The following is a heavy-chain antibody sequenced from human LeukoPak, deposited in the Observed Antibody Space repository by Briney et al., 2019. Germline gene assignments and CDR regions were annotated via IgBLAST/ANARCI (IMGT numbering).Heavy chain of an antibody. CDR3: ARAPPSGIAAAGSFDY. J-gene: IGHJ4*02. Sequence: GRSLRLSCAASGFTFSSYAMHWVRQAPGKGLEWVAVISYDGSNKYYADSVKGRFTISRDNSKNTLYLQMNSLRAEDTAVYYCARAPPSGIAAAGSFDYWGQGTLVTVSS. CDR1: GFTFSSYA. CDR2: ISYDGSNK. V-gene: IGHV3-30-3*01. D-gene: IGHD6-13*01.